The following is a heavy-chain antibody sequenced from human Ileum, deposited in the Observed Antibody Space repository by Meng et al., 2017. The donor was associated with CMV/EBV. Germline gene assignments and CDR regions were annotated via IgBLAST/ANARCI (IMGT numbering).Heavy chain of an antibody. CDR3: ARVRYISDY. D-gene: IGHD1-1*01. V-gene: IGHV3-49*04. CDR2: IRSKAYGGTT. Sequence: GGSLRLSCTASGFTFGDYAMSWVRQAPGKGLEWVGFIRSKAYGGTTEYAASGKGRFIISRDDSKSIAYLQMNSLKTEDKAVYYCARVRYISDYWGQGTLVTVSS. J-gene: IGHJ4*02. CDR1: GFTFGDYA.